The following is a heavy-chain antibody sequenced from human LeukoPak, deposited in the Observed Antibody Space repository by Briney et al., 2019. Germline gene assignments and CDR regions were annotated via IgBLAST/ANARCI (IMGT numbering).Heavy chain of an antibody. Sequence: SETLSHTCTVSGGSISTYSWGWIRQPPGKGLEWIANIHYGGSTDYNPSLRSRVTITADTSRNQFSLRLSSVTAADTGVYYCAKGGVTRDYCLDYLGQGNLVTVSS. CDR1: GGSISTYS. D-gene: IGHD3-10*01. V-gene: IGHV4-59*01. CDR3: AKGGVTRDYCLDY. J-gene: IGHJ4*02. CDR2: IHYGGST.